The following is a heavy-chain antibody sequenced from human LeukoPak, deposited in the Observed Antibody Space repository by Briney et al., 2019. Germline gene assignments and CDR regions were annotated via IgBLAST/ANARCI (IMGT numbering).Heavy chain of an antibody. D-gene: IGHD2/OR15-2a*01. J-gene: IGHJ1*01. CDR1: GILVSSNY. V-gene: IGHV3-66*01. CDR2: IDSTGST. Sequence: PGGSLRLSCVASGILVSSNYMSWVRQAPGKGLEWVSFIDSTGSTYYADSVKGRFTISRDNSRNTLYLQMNSLRAEDTAVYYCAKTLFYDRGHETFQHWGQGTLVTVSS. CDR3: AKTLFYDRGHETFQH.